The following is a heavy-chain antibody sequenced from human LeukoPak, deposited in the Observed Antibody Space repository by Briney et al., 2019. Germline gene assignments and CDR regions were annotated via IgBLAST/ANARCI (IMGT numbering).Heavy chain of an antibody. V-gene: IGHV4-59*08. D-gene: IGHD2-2*02. CDR1: GGSISSYY. CDR2: IYYSGST. J-gene: IGHJ4*02. CDR3: ASVSGIVVVPAAIPGLIDY. Sequence: SETLSLTCTVSGGSISSYYWSWIRQRPGKGLEWIGYIYYSGSTNYNPSLKSRVTISVDTSKNQFSLKLSSVTAADTAVYYCASVSGIVVVPAAIPGLIDYWGQGTLVTVSS.